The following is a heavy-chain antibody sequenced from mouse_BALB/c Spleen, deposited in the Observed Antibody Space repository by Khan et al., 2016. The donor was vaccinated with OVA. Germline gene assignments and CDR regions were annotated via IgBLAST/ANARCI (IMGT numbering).Heavy chain of an antibody. Sequence: QVQLKQSGPGLVAPSQSLSITCTISGFSLSSYGIHWVRQPPGQGLEWLVVIWSDGSTIYNSTLKSRLSITKDNSKSQADLKLTSPQPEVTAINYDARQPYYHYYVMDYWGQGTSITVSS. J-gene: IGHJ4*01. V-gene: IGHV2-6-1*01. CDR1: GFSLSSYG. CDR2: IWSDGST. D-gene: IGHD2-10*01. CDR3: ARQPYYHYYVMDY.